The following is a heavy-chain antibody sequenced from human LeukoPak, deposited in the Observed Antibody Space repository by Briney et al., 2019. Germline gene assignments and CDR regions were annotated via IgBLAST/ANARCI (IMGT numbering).Heavy chain of an antibody. D-gene: IGHD4-11*01. Sequence: GGSLRLSCAASGFTFSSYSMSWVRQAPGKGLEWVSSINNVGSHIYYAGSVRGRFTISRDNAKNSLYLQMSSLRAEDTAVYYCTRDPTQYLRYGYFDYWGQGTLVTVSS. V-gene: IGHV3-21*01. CDR1: GFTFSSYS. CDR2: INNVGSHI. CDR3: TRDPTQYLRYGYFDY. J-gene: IGHJ4*02.